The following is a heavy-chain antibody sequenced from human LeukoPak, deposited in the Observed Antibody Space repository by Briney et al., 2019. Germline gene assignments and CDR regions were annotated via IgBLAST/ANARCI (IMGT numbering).Heavy chain of an antibody. V-gene: IGHV4-59*02. CDR1: GGSVSYYY. CDR2: IYYSGTT. J-gene: IGHJ5*02. CDR3: ARLRDEWFDP. Sequence: SETLSLTCTVSGGSVSYYYWSWIRQSPGKGLEWIGYIYYSGTTNYNPSLKSRVTTSLDTSKNQFSLELRSVTAADTAVYYCARLRDEWFDPWGQGTLVTVSS.